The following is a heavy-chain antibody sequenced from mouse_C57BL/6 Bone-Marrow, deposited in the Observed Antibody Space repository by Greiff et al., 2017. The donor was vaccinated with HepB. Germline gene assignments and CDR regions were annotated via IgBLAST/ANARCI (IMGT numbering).Heavy chain of an antibody. Sequence: VQLQQSGPGLVKPSQSLSLTCSVTGYSITSGYYWNWIRQFPGNKLEWMGYISYDGSNNYNPSLKNRISITRDTPKNQFFLKLNSVTTEDTATYICAREAMSTTDYWGEGTTLTVSS. V-gene: IGHV3-6*01. CDR1: GYSITSGYY. CDR3: AREAMSTTDY. J-gene: IGHJ2*01. D-gene: IGHD2-4*01. CDR2: ISYDGSN.